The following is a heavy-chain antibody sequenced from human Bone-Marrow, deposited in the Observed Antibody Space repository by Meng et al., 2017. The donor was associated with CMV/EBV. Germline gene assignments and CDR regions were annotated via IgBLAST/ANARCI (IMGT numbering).Heavy chain of an antibody. CDR3: ARGNIMITFEGEYYFDY. V-gene: IGHV3-7*01. Sequence: GESLKISCAASGFTFSSYWMSWVRQAPGKGLEWVANIKQDGSEKYYVDSVKGRFTISRDNAKNSLYLQMNSLRAEDTAVYYCARGNIMITFEGEYYFDYWGQGTLVTVSS. CDR2: IKQDGSEK. D-gene: IGHD3-16*01. CDR1: GFTFSSYW. J-gene: IGHJ4*02.